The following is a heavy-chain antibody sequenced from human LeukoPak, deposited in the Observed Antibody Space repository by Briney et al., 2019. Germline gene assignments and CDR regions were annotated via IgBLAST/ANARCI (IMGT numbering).Heavy chain of an antibody. CDR2: INHSGST. Sequence: NTSETLSLTCAVYGGSFSGYYWSWIRQPPGKGLEWIGEINHSGSTNYNPSLKSRVTISVDRSKNQFSLKLSSVTAADTAVYYCARVDYDILTGYYTFDYWGQGTLVTVSS. CDR1: GGSFSGYY. J-gene: IGHJ4*02. CDR3: ARVDYDILTGYYTFDY. D-gene: IGHD3-9*01. V-gene: IGHV4-34*01.